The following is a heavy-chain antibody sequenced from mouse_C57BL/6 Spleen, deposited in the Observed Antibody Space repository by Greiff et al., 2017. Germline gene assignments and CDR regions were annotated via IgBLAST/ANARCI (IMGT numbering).Heavy chain of an antibody. J-gene: IGHJ3*01. CDR1: GYTFTSYW. V-gene: IGHV1-59*01. CDR2: IDPSDSYT. CDR3: ARHSYYGNSAWFAY. Sequence: QVQLQQPGAELVRPGTSVKLSCKASGYTFTSYWMHWVKQRPGQGLEWIGVIDPSDSYTNYNPKFKGKATLTVDKSSNTAYMQLSSLTSEDSAVYYCARHSYYGNSAWFAYWGQGTLVTVSA. D-gene: IGHD2-1*01.